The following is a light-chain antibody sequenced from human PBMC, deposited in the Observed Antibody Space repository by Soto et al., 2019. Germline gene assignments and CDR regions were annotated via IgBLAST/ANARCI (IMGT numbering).Light chain of an antibody. V-gene: IGKV1-39*01. Sequence: DIQMTQSPSSLSASVGDRVTITCRASQSVSPYLNWFQQKPGTAPILLIYASSSLPSGVPSRFSGSGSGADFTLTISSLQPEDFATYYCQQSDNTPYTFGQGTKVEIK. CDR1: QSVSPY. CDR3: QQSDNTPYT. CDR2: ASS. J-gene: IGKJ2*01.